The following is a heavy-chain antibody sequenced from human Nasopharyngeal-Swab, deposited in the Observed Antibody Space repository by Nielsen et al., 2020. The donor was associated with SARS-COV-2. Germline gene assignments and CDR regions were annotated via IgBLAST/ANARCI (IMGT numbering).Heavy chain of an antibody. CDR2: ISSSGSTI. D-gene: IGHD3-10*01. V-gene: IGHV3-11*04. CDR3: ARDRWFGEFLSFDY. Sequence: WIRQPPGKGLEWVSYISSSGSTIYYADSVKGRFTISRDNAKNSLYLQMNSLRAEDTAVYYCARDRWFGEFLSFDYWGQGTLVTVSS. J-gene: IGHJ4*02.